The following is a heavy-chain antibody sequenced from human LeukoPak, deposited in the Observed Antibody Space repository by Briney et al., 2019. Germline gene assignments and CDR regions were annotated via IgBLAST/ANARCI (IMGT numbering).Heavy chain of an antibody. CDR1: GFALSSYS. CDR3: ARAPNSYYDFWRGYHDY. Sequence: GGSLRLSCAASGFALSSYSMNWVRQAPGKGLEWVSYISSSSSTIYYADSVKGRFTISRDNAKNTLYLQMNSLKTEDTAVYYCARAPNSYYDFWRGYHDYWGQGTLVTVSS. D-gene: IGHD3-3*01. CDR2: ISSSSSTI. V-gene: IGHV3-48*01. J-gene: IGHJ4*02.